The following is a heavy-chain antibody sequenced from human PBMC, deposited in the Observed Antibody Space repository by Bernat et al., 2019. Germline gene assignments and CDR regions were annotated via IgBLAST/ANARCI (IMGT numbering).Heavy chain of an antibody. CDR3: ARNPRAYGDYGRSRYGMDV. D-gene: IGHD4-17*01. CDR1: GFTFSSYS. V-gene: IGHV3-21*01. J-gene: IGHJ6*02. CDR2: ISSSSSYI. Sequence: EVQLLESGGGLVKPGGSLRLSCAASGFTFSSYSMNWVRQAPGKGLEWVSSISSSSSYIYYADSVKGRFTISRDNAKNSLYLQMNSLRAEDTAVYYCARNPRAYGDYGRSRYGMDVWGQGTTVTVSS.